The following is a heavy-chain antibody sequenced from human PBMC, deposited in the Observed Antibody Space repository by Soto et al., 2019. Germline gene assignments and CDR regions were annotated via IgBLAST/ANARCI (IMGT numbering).Heavy chain of an antibody. CDR2: IDPSDSQT. CDR1: GYSFAGYW. Sequence: GESLKISCKGSGYSFAGYWITWVRQKPGKGLEWMGRIDPSDSQTYYSPSFRGHVTISVTKSITTVFLQWSSLRASDTAMYYCARQIYDSDTGPNFQYYFDSWGQGTPITVSS. CDR3: ARQIYDSDTGPNFQYYFDS. D-gene: IGHD3-22*01. J-gene: IGHJ4*02. V-gene: IGHV5-10-1*01.